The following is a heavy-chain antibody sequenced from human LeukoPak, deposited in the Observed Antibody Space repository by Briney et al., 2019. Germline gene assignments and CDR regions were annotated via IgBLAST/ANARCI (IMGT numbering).Heavy chain of an antibody. Sequence: PGGSLRLSCAASGFTFSSYEMNWVRQAPGKGLEWVSYISSSGTAIYYADSVKGRFTISRDNAKNSLYLQMNSLRAEDTAVYYCARESPSYGGNVFDYRGQGTLVTVSS. J-gene: IGHJ4*02. CDR1: GFTFSSYE. CDR3: ARESPSYGGNVFDY. CDR2: ISSSGTAI. V-gene: IGHV3-48*03. D-gene: IGHD4-23*01.